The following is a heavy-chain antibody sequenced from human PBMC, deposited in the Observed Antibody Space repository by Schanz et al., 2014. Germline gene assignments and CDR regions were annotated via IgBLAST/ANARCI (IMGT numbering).Heavy chain of an antibody. CDR3: AKDLGVDCGDGCFNWYFDL. Sequence: EVQLVESGGGLVQPGGSLRLSCAASGFTFSDYWMSWVRQAPGKGLEWVSSISTSGTYMYIADSLKGRLTISRDNAKNSLYLEMNSLRAEDTAVYFCAKDLGVDCGDGCFNWYFDLWGRGTLVTVSS. J-gene: IGHJ2*01. CDR2: ISTSGTYM. D-gene: IGHD2-21*02. CDR1: GFTFSDYW. V-gene: IGHV3-21*04.